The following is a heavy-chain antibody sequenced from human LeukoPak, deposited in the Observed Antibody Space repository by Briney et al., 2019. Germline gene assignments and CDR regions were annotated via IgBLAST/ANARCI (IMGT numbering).Heavy chain of an antibody. D-gene: IGHD4-23*01. J-gene: IGHJ4*02. V-gene: IGHV3-11*03. Sequence: PGGSLRLSCAASGFSYRGYYMSWIRQAPGKGLEWVAYIGDSGSYTNYADSVRGRFTISRDNAKKSLFLQMIDLRPEDAAVYYCARTVGRGPGGHFDYWGQGALVTVSS. CDR1: GFSYRGYY. CDR2: IGDSGSYT. CDR3: ARTVGRGPGGHFDY.